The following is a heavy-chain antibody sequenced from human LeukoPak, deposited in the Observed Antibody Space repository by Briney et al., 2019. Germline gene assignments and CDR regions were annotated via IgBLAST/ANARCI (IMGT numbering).Heavy chain of an antibody. D-gene: IGHD6-13*01. Sequence: PGGSLRLSCAAYGFTYSSYSMNWVRQAPGKELEWVSSISSSSSYIYYADSVKGRFTISRDNAKNSLYLQVNSLRAEDTAVYYCARTADSSSWPVHFDYWGQGTLVTVSS. CDR3: ARTADSSSWPVHFDY. CDR2: ISSSSSYI. V-gene: IGHV3-21*01. J-gene: IGHJ4*02. CDR1: GFTYSSYS.